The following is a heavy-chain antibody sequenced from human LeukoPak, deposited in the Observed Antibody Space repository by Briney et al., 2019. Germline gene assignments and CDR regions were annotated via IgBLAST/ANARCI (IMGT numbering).Heavy chain of an antibody. V-gene: IGHV1-8*03. Sequence: ASVKVSCKASGYTFTSCDINWVRQATGQGLEWMGWMNPNSGNTGYAQKFQGRVTITRNTSISTAYMELSSLRSEDTAVYYCARAGYSSSWYTVQPWGQGTLVTVSS. CDR1: GYTFTSCD. CDR2: MNPNSGNT. J-gene: IGHJ5*02. D-gene: IGHD6-13*01. CDR3: ARAGYSSSWYTVQP.